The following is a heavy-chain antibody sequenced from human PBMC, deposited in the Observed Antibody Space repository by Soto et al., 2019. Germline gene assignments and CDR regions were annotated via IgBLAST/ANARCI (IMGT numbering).Heavy chain of an antibody. Sequence: QVQLVQSGAEVKKPGASVKVSCKASGYTFTSYGISWVRQAPGQGLEWMGWISAYNGNTNYAQKIQGRVTMTTDTSTSTAYMELRSLRSDDTAVYYCARVKFGDNYYGSGTPWGQGTLVTVSS. J-gene: IGHJ5*02. V-gene: IGHV1-18*01. CDR3: ARVKFGDNYYGSGTP. CDR1: GYTFTSYG. CDR2: ISAYNGNT. D-gene: IGHD3-10*01.